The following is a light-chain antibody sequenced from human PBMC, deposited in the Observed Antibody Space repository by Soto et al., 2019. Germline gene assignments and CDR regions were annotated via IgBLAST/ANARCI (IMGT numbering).Light chain of an antibody. CDR1: QTVSRN. CDR3: QQYNNWPS. CDR2: DIS. J-gene: IGKJ5*01. V-gene: IGKV3-15*01. Sequence: EIVMTQSPATLSVSPVERATLSCRASQTVSRNLAWYQQRPGQAPRLLIYDISNRAAGFPARFSGSGSETEFTLTIRSLQSEDFAVYFCQQYNNWPSFGQGTRLEIK.